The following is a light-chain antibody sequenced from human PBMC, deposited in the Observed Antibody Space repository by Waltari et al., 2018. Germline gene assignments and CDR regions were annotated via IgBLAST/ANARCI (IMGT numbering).Light chain of an antibody. CDR1: QRIRSY. Sequence: DIQMTQSPSSLSASVADRVTITCRAVQRIRSYLNWYQQKPGKAPNLLIYAASSLQSGVPSRFSGSGSGTDFTLTISSLQPEDFATYYCQQSYSTPPTFGGGTKVEIK. V-gene: IGKV1-39*01. CDR2: AAS. J-gene: IGKJ4*01. CDR3: QQSYSTPPT.